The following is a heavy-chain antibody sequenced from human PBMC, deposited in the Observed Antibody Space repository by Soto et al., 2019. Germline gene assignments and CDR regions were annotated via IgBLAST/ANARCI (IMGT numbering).Heavy chain of an antibody. J-gene: IGHJ6*03. V-gene: IGHV4-31*03. CDR3: ARGSPALRFLEDYYYMDV. CDR1: GGSISSGGYY. D-gene: IGHD3-3*01. CDR2: IYYSGST. Sequence: SETLSLTCTVSGGSISSGGYYWSWIRQHPGKGLEWIGYIYYSGSTYYNPSLKSRVTISVDTSKNQFSLKLSSVTAADTAVYYCARGSPALRFLEDYYYMDVWGKGTTVTVSS.